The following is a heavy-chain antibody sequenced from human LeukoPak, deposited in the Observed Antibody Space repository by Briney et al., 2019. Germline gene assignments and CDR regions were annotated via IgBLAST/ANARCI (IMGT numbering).Heavy chain of an antibody. J-gene: IGHJ5*02. CDR1: GYTFSGYY. CDR2: ISAYNGNT. Sequence: ASVKVSCKASGYTFSGYYMHWVRQAPGQGLEWMGWISAYNGNTNYAQKLQGRVTMTTDTSTSTAYMELRSLRSDDTAVYYCARDCSSTSCSPWGQGTLDAVSS. V-gene: IGHV1-18*01. D-gene: IGHD2-2*01. CDR3: ARDCSSTSCSP.